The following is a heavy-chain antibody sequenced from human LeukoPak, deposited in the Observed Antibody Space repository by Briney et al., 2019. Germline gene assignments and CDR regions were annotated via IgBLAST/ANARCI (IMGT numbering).Heavy chain of an antibody. J-gene: IGHJ4*02. CDR2: SRNRAKSYTT. V-gene: IGHV3-72*01. CDR1: GFTFSDHY. Sequence: GGSLRLSCAASGFTFSDHYMDWVRQAPGKGLEWVGRSRNRAKSYTTDYAASVRGRFTISRDDSQNSLYLQMRSLKTEGTAVYHCVRVAYTSDWHIDYWGQGTLVTVSS. CDR3: VRVAYTSDWHIDY. D-gene: IGHD6-19*01.